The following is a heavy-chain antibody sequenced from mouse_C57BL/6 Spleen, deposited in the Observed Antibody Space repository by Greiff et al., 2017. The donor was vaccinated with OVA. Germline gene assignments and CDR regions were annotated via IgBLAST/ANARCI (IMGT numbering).Heavy chain of an antibody. D-gene: IGHD2-5*01. CDR3: ARRSNYYYAMDY. J-gene: IGHJ4*01. CDR2: ISSGSSTI. Sequence: EVMLVESGGGLVKPGGSLKLSCAASGFTFSDYGMHWVRQAPEKGLEWVAYISSGSSTIYYADTVKGRFTISRDNAKNTLFLQMTSLRSEDTAMYYCARRSNYYYAMDYWGQGTSVTVSS. CDR1: GFTFSDYG. V-gene: IGHV5-17*01.